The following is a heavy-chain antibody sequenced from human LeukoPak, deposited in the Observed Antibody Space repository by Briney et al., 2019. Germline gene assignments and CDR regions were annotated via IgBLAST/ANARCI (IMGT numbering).Heavy chain of an antibody. CDR1: GGSISSSSYY. Sequence: SETLSLTCTVSGGSISSSSYYWGWIRQPPGKGLEWIGSIYYSGSTYYNPSLKSRVTISVDTSKNQFSLKLSSVTAADTAVYYCARDRSYSSGWLGKYYYYYMDVWGKGTTVTISS. J-gene: IGHJ6*03. V-gene: IGHV4-39*07. D-gene: IGHD6-19*01. CDR3: ARDRSYSSGWLGKYYYYYMDV. CDR2: IYYSGST.